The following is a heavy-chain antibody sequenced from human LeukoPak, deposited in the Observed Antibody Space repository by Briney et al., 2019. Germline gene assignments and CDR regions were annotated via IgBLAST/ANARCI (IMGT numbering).Heavy chain of an antibody. D-gene: IGHD4-23*01. V-gene: IGHV3-23*01. Sequence: GGSLRLSCAASGFTFSSYAMSWVRQAPGKGLEWVSAISGSGGSTYYADSVKGRFTISRDNSKNTLYLQRNSLRAEDTAVYYCAKAAVVMVPEVSYYYYYGMDVWGQGTTVTVSS. CDR1: GFTFSSYA. CDR2: ISGSGGST. CDR3: AKAAVVMVPEVSYYYYYGMDV. J-gene: IGHJ6*02.